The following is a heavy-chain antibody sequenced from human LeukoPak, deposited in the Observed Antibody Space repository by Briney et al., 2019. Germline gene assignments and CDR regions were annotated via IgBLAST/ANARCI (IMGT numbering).Heavy chain of an antibody. CDR3: ARGGGMRSWYDFDY. J-gene: IGHJ4*02. D-gene: IGHD6-13*01. CDR2: IKEAGSEK. CDR1: GFTFSSYS. Sequence: PGGSLRLSCAASGFTFSSYSMSWVRQAPGKGLEFMANIKEAGSEKYYVDSVKGRFTISRDNDKNSVHLQMNNLRAEDTAVYYCARGGGMRSWYDFDYWGQGILVTVSS. V-gene: IGHV3-7*04.